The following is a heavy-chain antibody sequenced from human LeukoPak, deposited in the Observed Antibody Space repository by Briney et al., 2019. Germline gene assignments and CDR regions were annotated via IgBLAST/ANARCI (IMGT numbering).Heavy chain of an antibody. CDR2: ISYDGSNK. CDR1: GFTFSGYA. Sequence: PGRSLRLSCAASGFTFSGYAMHWVRQAPGKGLEWVAVISYDGSNKSYADSVKGRFTISRDNSKNTLYLQMNSLRAEDTAVYYCARDFEWLRSGYFDYWGQGTLVTVSS. CDR3: ARDFEWLRSGYFDY. J-gene: IGHJ4*02. V-gene: IGHV3-30-3*01. D-gene: IGHD5-12*01.